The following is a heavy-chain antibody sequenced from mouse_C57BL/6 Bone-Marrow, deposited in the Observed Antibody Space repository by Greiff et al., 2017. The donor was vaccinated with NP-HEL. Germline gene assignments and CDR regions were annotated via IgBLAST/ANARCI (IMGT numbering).Heavy chain of an antibody. V-gene: IGHV6-6*01. CDR2: IRNKANNHAT. J-gene: IGHJ2*01. CDR3: TRSYYYGSSREYYFDY. D-gene: IGHD1-1*01. CDR1: GFTFSDAW. Sequence: EVKLMESGGGLVQPGGSMKLSCAASGFTFSDAWMDWVRQSPEKGLEWVAEIRNKANNHATYYAESVKGRFTISRDDSKSSVYLQMNSLRAEDTGIYYCTRSYYYGSSREYYFDYWGQGTTLTVSS.